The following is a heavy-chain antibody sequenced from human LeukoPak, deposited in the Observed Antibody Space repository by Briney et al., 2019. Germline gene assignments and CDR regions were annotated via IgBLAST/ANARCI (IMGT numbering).Heavy chain of an antibody. CDR1: GFTVSDNH. D-gene: IGHD3-22*01. V-gene: IGHV3-53*04. J-gene: IGHJ4*02. Sequence: PGGSLRLSCAASGFTVSDNHMSWVRQPPGKGLEWVSFIYTGTNTYYADSVKGRFTISRHNSKNTLYLQMNSLRAEDTAVYYCARGGVYDSSGYSLVFDYWGQGTLVTVSS. CDR2: IYTGTNT. CDR3: ARGGVYDSSGYSLVFDY.